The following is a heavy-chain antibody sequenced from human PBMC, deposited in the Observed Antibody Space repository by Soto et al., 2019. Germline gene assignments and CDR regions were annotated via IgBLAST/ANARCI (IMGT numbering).Heavy chain of an antibody. D-gene: IGHD6-19*01. CDR3: AGVGLKGAGTGGFHFNY. J-gene: IGHJ4*02. CDR1: GYTFTSYG. V-gene: IGHV1-18*01. Sequence: ASVKVSCKASGYTFTSYGISWVRQAPGQGLEWMGWISAYNGNTNYAQKLQGRVTMTTDTSTSTAYMELRSLRSDDTAVYYCAGVGLKGAGTGGFHFNYWGQGTLVTVSS. CDR2: ISAYNGNT.